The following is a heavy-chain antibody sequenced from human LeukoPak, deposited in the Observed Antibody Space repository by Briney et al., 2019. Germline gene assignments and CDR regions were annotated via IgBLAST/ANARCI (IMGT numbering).Heavy chain of an antibody. CDR1: GFTFSSYW. D-gene: IGHD3-3*01. Sequence: GGSLRLSCAASGFTFSSYWMSWVRQAPGKGLEWVANIKQDGSEKYYVDSVKGRFTISRDNAKNSLYLQMNSLRAEDTAVYCCARPQTYYDFWSGPPRYGMDVWGQGTTVTVSS. J-gene: IGHJ6*02. CDR3: ARPQTYYDFWSGPPRYGMDV. CDR2: IKQDGSEK. V-gene: IGHV3-7*01.